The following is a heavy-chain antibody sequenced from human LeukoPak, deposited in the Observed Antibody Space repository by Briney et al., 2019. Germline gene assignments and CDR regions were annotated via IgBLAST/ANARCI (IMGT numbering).Heavy chain of an antibody. CDR3: ARVVDDYDLWSGYYGIDY. J-gene: IGHJ4*02. V-gene: IGHV7-4-1*02. D-gene: IGHD3-3*01. Sequence: ASVKVSCKASGYTFTSYAMNWVRQAPGQGLEWMGWINTNTGNPTYAQGFTGRFVFSLDTSVSTAYLQISSLKAEDTAVYYCARVVDDYDLWSGYYGIDYWGQGTLVTVSS. CDR1: GYTFTSYA. CDR2: INTNTGNP.